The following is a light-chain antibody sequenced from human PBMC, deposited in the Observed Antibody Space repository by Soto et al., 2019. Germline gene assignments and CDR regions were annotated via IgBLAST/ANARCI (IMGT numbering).Light chain of an antibody. CDR3: QQYNDWPPCT. Sequence: EIVMTQSPATLSVSPGERATLSCTASQSLGSNLAWYQQKPGQAPRLLLYGASTRATGIPARFSGSGSGTEFTLTITSLQSEDFAVYYCQQYNDWPPCTFGQGTKLEIK. CDR2: GAS. V-gene: IGKV3-15*01. CDR1: QSLGSN. J-gene: IGKJ2*02.